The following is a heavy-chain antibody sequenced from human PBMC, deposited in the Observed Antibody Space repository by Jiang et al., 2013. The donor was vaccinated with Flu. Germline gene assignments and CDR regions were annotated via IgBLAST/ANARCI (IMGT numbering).Heavy chain of an antibody. Sequence: CGAEVKKPGASVKVSCTASGYTFTTYTLHWVRQAPGQRPEWMGWINTGNGNTKYSQNFQGRVTITRDTSANIVYMEMSSLRYEDTGVYYCASVRSPGSGWWNAPLGYWGQG. D-gene: IGHD6-19*01. CDR1: GYTFTTYT. V-gene: IGHV1-3*04. J-gene: IGHJ4*02. CDR3: ASVRSPGSGWWNAPLGY. CDR2: INTGNGNT.